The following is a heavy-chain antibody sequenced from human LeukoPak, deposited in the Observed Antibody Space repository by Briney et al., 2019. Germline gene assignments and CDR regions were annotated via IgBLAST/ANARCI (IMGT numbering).Heavy chain of an antibody. CDR2: INPNSGGT. Sequence: ASVKVSCKASGYTFTGYYMHWVRQAPGQGLEWMGWINPNSGGTNYAQKFQGWVTMTRDTSISTAYMELSSLRSEDTAVYYCARERGGDGVVIMGPGYFDYWGQGTLVTVSS. CDR3: ARERGGDGVVIMGPGYFDY. J-gene: IGHJ4*02. CDR1: GYTFTGYY. D-gene: IGHD3-3*01. V-gene: IGHV1-2*04.